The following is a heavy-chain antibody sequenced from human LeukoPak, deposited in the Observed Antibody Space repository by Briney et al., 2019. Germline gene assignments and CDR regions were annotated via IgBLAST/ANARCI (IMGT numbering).Heavy chain of an antibody. CDR3: ARDNRGERTPGWGYGGIAI. D-gene: IGHD2-15*01. Sequence: ASVKVSCKASGYTFTSYYMHWVRQAPGQGLEWMGIINPSGGSTSYAQKFQARVTMTRDTSTSTVYMELSGLRSEDTAVYYCARDNRGERTPGWGYGGIAIWGQRRTVSVSS. CDR2: INPSGGST. CDR1: GYTFTSYY. V-gene: IGHV1-46*01. J-gene: IGHJ3*02.